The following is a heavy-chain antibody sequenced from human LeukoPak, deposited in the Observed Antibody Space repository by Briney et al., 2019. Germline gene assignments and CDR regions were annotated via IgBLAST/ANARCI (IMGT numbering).Heavy chain of an antibody. Sequence: SETLSLTCSVSGGSISSSPDYCGWIRQPPGKGLEWIGSIHYRGGTYYNPSLKSRVTISLDTSSNEFSLSLNSVTAADADVYYCARGMSMAAGAHWGQGTRVTVSS. J-gene: IGHJ4*02. D-gene: IGHD5-24*01. CDR2: IHYRGGT. CDR3: ARGMSMAAGAH. V-gene: IGHV4-39*07. CDR1: GGSISSSPDY.